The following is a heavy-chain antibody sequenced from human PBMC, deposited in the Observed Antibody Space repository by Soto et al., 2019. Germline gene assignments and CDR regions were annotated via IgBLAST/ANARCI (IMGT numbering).Heavy chain of an antibody. V-gene: IGHV2-70*11. Sequence: SGPTLVNPTQTLTLTCTFSGFSLSSSGMCVSWIRQPPGKALEWLARIDWDDDKYYSTSLKTRLSISKDTSKNQVVLTMTNMDPVDTATYYCARIPEYGGYHRGFDHWGQGTLVTVHS. J-gene: IGHJ4*02. CDR2: IDWDDDK. D-gene: IGHD5-18*01. CDR1: GFSLSSSGMC. CDR3: ARIPEYGGYHRGFDH.